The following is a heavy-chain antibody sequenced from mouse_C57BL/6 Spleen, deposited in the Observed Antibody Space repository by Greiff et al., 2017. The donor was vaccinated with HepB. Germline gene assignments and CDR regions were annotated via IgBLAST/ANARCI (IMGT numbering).Heavy chain of an antibody. Sequence: VQLQQSGPVLVKPGASVKMSCKASGYTFTDYYMNWVKQSHGKSLEWIGVINPYNGGTSYNQKFKGKATLTVDKSSSTAYMELNSLTSEDSAVYYCARSGITTVVATDYWGQGTTLTVSS. CDR1: GYTFTDYY. J-gene: IGHJ2*01. V-gene: IGHV1-19*01. CDR3: ARSGITTVVATDY. CDR2: INPYNGGT. D-gene: IGHD1-1*01.